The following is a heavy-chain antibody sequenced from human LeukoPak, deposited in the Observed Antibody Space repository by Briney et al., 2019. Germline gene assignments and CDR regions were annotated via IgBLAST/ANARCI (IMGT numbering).Heavy chain of an antibody. CDR3: ARYRSGDVDC. Sequence: ASLKLSCKASGYTFTLYGISWVRQAPGQGLEWMGWITTSNGNTNYAQNLQGRVSITTDTSTNTAYMELRSLRSDDTAVYYCARYRSGDVDCWGQGTLVTVSS. D-gene: IGHD6-19*01. J-gene: IGHJ4*02. CDR1: GYTFTLYG. CDR2: ITTSNGNT. V-gene: IGHV1-18*04.